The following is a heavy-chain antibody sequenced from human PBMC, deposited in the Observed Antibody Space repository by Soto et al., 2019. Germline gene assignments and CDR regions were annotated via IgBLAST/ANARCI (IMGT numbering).Heavy chain of an antibody. CDR3: ARKGGPTGYHARALFDY. CDR2: INHSGST. Sequence: QVQLQQWGAGLLKPSETLSLTCAVYGGSFSGYYWSWIRQPPGKGLEWIGEINHSGSTNYNPSLKSRVTISVDTSKNQFSLKLSSVTAADTAVYYCARKGGPTGYHARALFDYWGQGTLVTVSS. V-gene: IGHV4-34*01. J-gene: IGHJ4*02. CDR1: GGSFSGYY. D-gene: IGHD3-9*01.